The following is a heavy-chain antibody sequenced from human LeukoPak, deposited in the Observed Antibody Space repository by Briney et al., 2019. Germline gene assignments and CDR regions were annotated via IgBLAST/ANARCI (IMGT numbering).Heavy chain of an antibody. Sequence: ASVKVSCKASGYTFTSYDINWVRQATGQGLECMGWINPNSGGTNYAQKFRGRVTMTRDTSISTAYMELSRLRSDDTAVYYCARQGDYYDSSGYYFAFDIWGQGTMVTVSS. CDR2: INPNSGGT. CDR1: GYTFTSYD. V-gene: IGHV1-2*02. CDR3: ARQGDYYDSSGYYFAFDI. D-gene: IGHD3-22*01. J-gene: IGHJ3*02.